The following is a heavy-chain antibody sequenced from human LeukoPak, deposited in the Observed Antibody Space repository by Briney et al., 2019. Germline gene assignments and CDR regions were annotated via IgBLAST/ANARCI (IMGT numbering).Heavy chain of an antibody. Sequence: SETLSLTCTVSGGSISSGGYYWSWIRQHPGKGLEWIGYIYYSGSTYYNPSLKSRVTISVDTSKNQFSLKLSSVTAADTAVYYCARGSPRIPIDYWGQGTLVTVSS. D-gene: IGHD6-19*01. CDR2: IYYSGST. CDR1: GGSISSGGYY. CDR3: ARGSPRIPIDY. J-gene: IGHJ4*02. V-gene: IGHV4-31*03.